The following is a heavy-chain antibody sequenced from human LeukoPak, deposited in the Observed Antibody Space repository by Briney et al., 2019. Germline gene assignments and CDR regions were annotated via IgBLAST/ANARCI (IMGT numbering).Heavy chain of an antibody. CDR1: GFTFSSYA. J-gene: IGHJ4*02. V-gene: IGHV3-30*04. CDR2: ISYDGSNK. CDR3: AREETRQGGFDY. D-gene: IGHD3-16*01. Sequence: QPGRSLRLSCAASGFTFSSYAMHWVRQAPGEGLEWVAVISYDGSNKYYADSVKGRFTISRDNSKNTLYLQMNSLRAEDTAVYYCAREETRQGGFDYWGQGTLVTVSS.